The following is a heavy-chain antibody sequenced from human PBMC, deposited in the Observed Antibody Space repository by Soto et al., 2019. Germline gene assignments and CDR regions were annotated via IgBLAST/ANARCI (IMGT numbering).Heavy chain of an antibody. Sequence: PWGSLRLYCAASGFTCSSYAMHWVRQAPGKGLEWVAVISYDGSNKYYADSVKGRFTISRDNSKNTLYLQMNSLRAEDTAVYYCARDLSKYYYDSSGSYDWGQGTLVTVSS. V-gene: IGHV3-30-3*01. J-gene: IGHJ4*02. CDR3: ARDLSKYYYDSSGSYD. CDR1: GFTCSSYA. D-gene: IGHD3-22*01. CDR2: ISYDGSNK.